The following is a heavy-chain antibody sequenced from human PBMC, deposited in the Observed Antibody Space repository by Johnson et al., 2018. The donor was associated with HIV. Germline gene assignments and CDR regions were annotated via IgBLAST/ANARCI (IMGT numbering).Heavy chain of an antibody. V-gene: IGHV3-23*04. CDR1: GFTFSTYA. D-gene: IGHD3-22*01. CDR2: ISGGGGST. CDR3: AKDTGAYYDTFLAFDI. J-gene: IGHJ3*02. Sequence: MQLVESGGGVVQPGTSLRLSCEASGFTFSTYAMSWVRQAPGRGLEWVSAISGGGGSTYYADSVKGRFTISSDNSKNTLYLEMNSLRAEDTAVYYCAKDTGAYYDTFLAFDIWGQGTMVTVSS.